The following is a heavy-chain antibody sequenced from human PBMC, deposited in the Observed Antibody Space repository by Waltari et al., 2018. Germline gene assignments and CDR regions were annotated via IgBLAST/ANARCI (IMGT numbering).Heavy chain of an antibody. CDR1: GFTFDDYT. V-gene: IGHV3-43*01. Sequence: EVQLVESGGVVVQLGGSLRLSCAASGFTFDDYTMHWVRQAPGKGLEWVSLISWDGGSTYYADSVKGRFTISRDNSKNSLYLQMNSLRTEDTALYYCAKGGILSGDSGYDGPYDYWGQGTLVTVSS. D-gene: IGHD5-12*01. CDR2: ISWDGGST. CDR3: AKGGILSGDSGYDGPYDY. J-gene: IGHJ4*02.